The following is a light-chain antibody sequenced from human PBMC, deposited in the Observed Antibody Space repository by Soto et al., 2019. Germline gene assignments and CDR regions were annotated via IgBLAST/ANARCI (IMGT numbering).Light chain of an antibody. J-gene: IGKJ5*01. CDR1: QSLVHSDGIAY. CDR3: MQGTHWPIT. CDR2: KVS. V-gene: IGKV2-30*02. Sequence: DVVMTQSPLSLPVTLGQPASISCRSNQSLVHSDGIAYFSWFQQRPGRSPRRIIYKVSNRDSGVPARFSGSGAGTAVALKISRVEAEDVVVYYCMQGTHWPITFGQGTRLEIK.